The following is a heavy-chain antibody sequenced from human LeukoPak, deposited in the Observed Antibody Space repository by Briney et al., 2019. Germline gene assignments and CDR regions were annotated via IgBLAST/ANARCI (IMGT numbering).Heavy chain of an antibody. D-gene: IGHD2/OR15-2a*01. CDR1: GFSFSSYW. CDR2: ISPDGSSA. J-gene: IGHJ4*02. V-gene: IGHV3-74*03. CDR3: ARVSFCPRCHFDY. Sequence: GGSLRLSCAASGFSFSSYWMHWVRQAPGKGLVWVARISPDGSSALSADSVRGRFTISRDNADNTLYLQLNSLKAEDTAVYYCARVSFCPRCHFDYWGQGTLVTVSS.